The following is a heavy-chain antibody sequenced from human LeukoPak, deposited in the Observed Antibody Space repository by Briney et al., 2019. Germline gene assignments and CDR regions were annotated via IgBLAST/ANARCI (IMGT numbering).Heavy chain of an antibody. J-gene: IGHJ4*02. V-gene: IGHV3-23*01. CDR2: ISGSGGST. CDR1: GFTFSSYA. Sequence: GGSLRLSCAASGFTFSSYAMSWVRQAPGKGLYWVSAISGSGGSTYYADSVKGRFTISRDNSKNTLYLQMNSLRAEAAAVYYCAKRACGGACYAPYGFDYWGQGTLVTVSS. CDR3: AKRACGGACYAPYGFDY. D-gene: IGHD2-21*02.